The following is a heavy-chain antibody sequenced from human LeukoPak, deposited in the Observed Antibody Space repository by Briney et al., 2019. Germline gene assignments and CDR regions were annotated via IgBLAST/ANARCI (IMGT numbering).Heavy chain of an antibody. CDR1: GYTFTGYH. CDR2: INPNSGDT. V-gene: IGHV1-2*06. D-gene: IGHD1-26*01. CDR3: ATVIVGATPLPYYFDY. Sequence: VASVKVSCKASGYTFTGYHMHWVRQAPGQGLEWMGRINPNSGDTNYAQKFQGRVTMTEDTSTDTAYMELSSLRSEDTAVYYCATVIVGATPLPYYFDYWGQGTLVTVSS. J-gene: IGHJ4*02.